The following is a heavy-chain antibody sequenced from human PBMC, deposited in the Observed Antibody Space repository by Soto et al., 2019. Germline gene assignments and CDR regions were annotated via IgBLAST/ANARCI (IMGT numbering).Heavy chain of an antibody. V-gene: IGHV3-72*01. D-gene: IGHD2-21*02. CDR3: VREPQLNSVTAFDY. CDR2: IRNKENGYTI. J-gene: IGHJ4*02. Sequence: EVQLVESGGGLVQPGGSLSLSCATSGFTFRDHYMDWVRQAPGKGPEWVGRIRNKENGYTIEYAEYVKGRFIVSRDNLENSMHLQMTSLSTEDTAVYYCVREPQLNSVTAFDYWGQGTLVTVSS. CDR1: GFTFRDHY.